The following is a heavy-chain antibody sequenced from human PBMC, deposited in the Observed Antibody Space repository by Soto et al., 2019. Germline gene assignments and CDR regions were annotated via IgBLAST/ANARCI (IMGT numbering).Heavy chain of an antibody. Sequence: SETLSLTCTVSGGSISSGDYYWSWIRQPPGKGLEWIGYIYYSGSTYYNPSLKSRVTISVDTSKNQFSLTLSSVTAADTAVYYCARGLHHYYYYCIDAWGQGTTVTVSS. D-gene: IGHD4-4*01. J-gene: IGHJ6*02. CDR1: GGSISSGDYY. V-gene: IGHV4-30-4*02. CDR2: IYYSGST. CDR3: ARGLHHYYYYCIDA.